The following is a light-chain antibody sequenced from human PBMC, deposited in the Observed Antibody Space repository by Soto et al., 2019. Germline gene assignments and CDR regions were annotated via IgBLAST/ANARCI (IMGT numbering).Light chain of an antibody. Sequence: QSVLTQPPSASGTPGQRVTISCSGSXSNIGSNPVNWYQQLTGTAPKLLIYDNHQRPSGVPDRFSGSKSGTSASLAISGLQSEDEADFYCAAWDDSLNGWVFGGGTKLTVL. CDR2: DNH. CDR3: AAWDDSLNGWV. J-gene: IGLJ3*02. V-gene: IGLV1-44*01. CDR1: XSNIGSNP.